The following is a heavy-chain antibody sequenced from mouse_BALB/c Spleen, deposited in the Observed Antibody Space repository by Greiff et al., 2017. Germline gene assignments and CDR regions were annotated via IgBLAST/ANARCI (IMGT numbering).Heavy chain of an antibody. V-gene: IGHV1S135*01. Sequence: VQLKESGPELVKPGASVKVSCKASGYAFTSYNMYWVKQSHGKSLEWIGYIDPYNGGTSYNQKFKGKATLTVDKSSSTAYMHLNSLTSEDSAVYYCARGDYYGSSYGIAYWGQGTLVTVSA. CDR2: IDPYNGGT. D-gene: IGHD1-1*01. CDR3: ARGDYYGSSYGIAY. J-gene: IGHJ3*01. CDR1: GYAFTSYN.